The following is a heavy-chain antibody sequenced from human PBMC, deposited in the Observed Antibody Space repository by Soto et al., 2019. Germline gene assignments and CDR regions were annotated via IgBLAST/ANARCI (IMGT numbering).Heavy chain of an antibody. J-gene: IGHJ4*02. CDR1: GGTFSSYA. CDR2: IIPIFGTA. D-gene: IGHD3-3*01. V-gene: IGHV1-69*01. Sequence: QVQLVQSGAEVKKPGSSVKVSCKASGGTFSSYAISWVRQAPGQGLEWMGGIIPIFGTANYAQKFQGRVTITADESTSTAYMELSSLRSEDTAVYYCATSRGSSGVRFLEWLFLDYWGQGTLVTVSS. CDR3: ATSRGSSGVRFLEWLFLDY.